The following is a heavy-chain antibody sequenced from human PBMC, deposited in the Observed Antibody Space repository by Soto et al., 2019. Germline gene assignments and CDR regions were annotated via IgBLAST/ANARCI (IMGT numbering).Heavy chain of an antibody. CDR2: IYYSGST. V-gene: IGHV4-31*03. Sequence: QVQLQESGPGLVKPSQTLSLTCTVSGGSISSGGYYWSWIRQHPGKGLEWIGYIYYSGSTYYNPSLKSRVTISVDTSKNQFSLKLSSVTAADTAVYYCARVLASTYDILTGYYPHHYYFDYWGQGTLVTVSS. CDR3: ARVLASTYDILTGYYPHHYYFDY. J-gene: IGHJ4*02. CDR1: GGSISSGGYY. D-gene: IGHD3-9*01.